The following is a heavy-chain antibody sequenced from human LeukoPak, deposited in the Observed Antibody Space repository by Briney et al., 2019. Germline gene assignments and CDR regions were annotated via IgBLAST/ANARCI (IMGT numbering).Heavy chain of an antibody. CDR1: GFTFSSYS. CDR2: ISSSSSYI. Sequence: GGSLRLSCAASGFTFSSYSMNWVRQVPGKGLEWVSSISSSSSYIYYADSVKGRFTISRDNAKNSLYLQMNSLRAEDTAVYYCARDIVATITPYYYYCGMDVWGQGTTVTVSS. CDR3: ARDIVATITPYYYYCGMDV. V-gene: IGHV3-21*01. J-gene: IGHJ6*02. D-gene: IGHD5-12*01.